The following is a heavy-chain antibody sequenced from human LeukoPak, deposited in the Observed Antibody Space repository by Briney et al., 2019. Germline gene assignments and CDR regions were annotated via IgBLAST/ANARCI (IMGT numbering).Heavy chain of an antibody. CDR1: GFTFSSYG. CDR3: ARDRAYCSSTSCPRAFDY. V-gene: IGHV3-33*01. CDR2: IWYDGSNK. J-gene: IGHJ4*02. Sequence: GRSLRLSCAASGFTFSSYGMHWVRQAPGKGLEWLAVIWYDGSNKYYADSVKGRFTISRDNSKNTLYLQMNSLRAEDTAVYYCARDRAYCSSTSCPRAFDYWGQGTLVTVSS. D-gene: IGHD2-2*01.